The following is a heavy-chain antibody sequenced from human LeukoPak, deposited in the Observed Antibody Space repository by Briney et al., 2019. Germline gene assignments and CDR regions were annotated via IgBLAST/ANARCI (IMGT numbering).Heavy chain of an antibody. Sequence: GGSLRLSCAASGFTVSSNYMSRVRQAPGKGLEWVSVIYSGGSTYYADSVKGRFTISRDNSKNTLYLQMNSLRAEDTAVYYCARASSGWPDEDYYYYMDVWGKGTTVTVSS. CDR1: GFTVSSNY. J-gene: IGHJ6*03. V-gene: IGHV3-66*02. CDR3: ARASSGWPDEDYYYYMDV. D-gene: IGHD6-19*01. CDR2: IYSGGST.